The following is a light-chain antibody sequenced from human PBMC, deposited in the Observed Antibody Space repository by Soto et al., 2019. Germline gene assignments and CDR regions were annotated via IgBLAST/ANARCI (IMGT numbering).Light chain of an antibody. CDR3: QQYDASPLT. J-gene: IGKJ3*01. CDR2: AAS. Sequence: EIVLTQSPGTLSLSPGERATLSCRASQTLSTNSLAWYQQRLGQTHRLLIYAASTRDTDIPDRFSGSGSGTDFALTISRLEPEDLALYYCQQYDASPLTFGPGTKVDVK. V-gene: IGKV3-20*01. CDR1: QTLSTNS.